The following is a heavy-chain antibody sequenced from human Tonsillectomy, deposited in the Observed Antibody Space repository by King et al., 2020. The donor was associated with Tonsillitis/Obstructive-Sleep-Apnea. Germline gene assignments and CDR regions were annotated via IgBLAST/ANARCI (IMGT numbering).Heavy chain of an antibody. J-gene: IGHJ4*02. V-gene: IGHV1-2*02. CDR1: GYTFTDYY. CDR3: ARGPRGYSYGSVDY. CDR2: INPNSGGT. D-gene: IGHD5-18*01. Sequence: VQLVESGAEVKKSGASVKVSCKASGYTFTDYYMHWVRQAPGQGLEWMGWINPNSGGTDSAQKFRGRVTMTRDTSISTAYMELSSLTSDDTAVYYCARGPRGYSYGSVDYWGQGTLVTVSS.